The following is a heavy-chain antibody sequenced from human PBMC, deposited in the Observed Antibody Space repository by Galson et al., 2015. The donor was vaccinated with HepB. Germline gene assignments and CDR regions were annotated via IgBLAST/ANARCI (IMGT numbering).Heavy chain of an antibody. V-gene: IGHV3-30*04. CDR2: ISYDGSNK. CDR3: ARGVPAAMRQEYYFDY. CDR1: GFTFSSYA. Sequence: LRLSCAASGFTFSSYAMHWVRQAPGKGLEWVAVISYDGSNKYYADSVKGRFTISRDNSKNTLYLQMNSLRAEDTAVYYCARGVPAAMRQEYYFDYWGQGTLVTVSS. D-gene: IGHD2-2*01. J-gene: IGHJ4*02.